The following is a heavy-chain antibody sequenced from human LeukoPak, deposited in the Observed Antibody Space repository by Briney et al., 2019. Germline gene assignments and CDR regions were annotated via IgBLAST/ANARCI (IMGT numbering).Heavy chain of an antibody. D-gene: IGHD6-19*01. CDR3: GLVPYYGMDV. V-gene: IGHV3-53*01. CDR1: GFTVSSNY. J-gene: IGHJ6*02. Sequence: GGSLRLSCAASGFTVSSNYMSWVRQAPGKGMEWVSVIYSGGSTYYADSVKGRFTISRDNSKNTLYLQMNSLRAEDTAVYYCGLVPYYGMDVWGQGTTVTVSS. CDR2: IYSGGST.